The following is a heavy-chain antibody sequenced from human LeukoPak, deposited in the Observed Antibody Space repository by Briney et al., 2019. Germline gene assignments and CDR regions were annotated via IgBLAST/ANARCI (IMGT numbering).Heavy chain of an antibody. Sequence: KPSETLSLTCAVYGGSFRGYYWSWIRQPPGKGLEWIGEINHSGSTNYNPSLKSRVTISVDTSKHQFSLKLTSVTAADTAAYYCARRLDLWGRGTLVTVSS. V-gene: IGHV4-34*01. CDR1: GGSFRGYY. CDR2: INHSGST. J-gene: IGHJ2*01. CDR3: ARRLDL.